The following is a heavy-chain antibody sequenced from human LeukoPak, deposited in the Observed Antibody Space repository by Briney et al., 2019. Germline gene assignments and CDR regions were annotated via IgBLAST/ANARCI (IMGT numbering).Heavy chain of an antibody. CDR2: INPNSGGT. CDR1: GYTLTELS. Sequence: ASVKVSCKVSGYTLTELSMHWVRQAPGQGLEWMGWINPNSGGTNYAQKFQGRVTMTRDTSISTAYMELSRLRSDDTAVYYCARLGYCSRTSCYVLWFDPWGQGTLVTVSS. D-gene: IGHD2-2*01. V-gene: IGHV1-2*02. CDR3: ARLGYCSRTSCYVLWFDP. J-gene: IGHJ5*02.